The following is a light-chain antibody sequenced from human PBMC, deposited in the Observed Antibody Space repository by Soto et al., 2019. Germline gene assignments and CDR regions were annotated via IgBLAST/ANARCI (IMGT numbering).Light chain of an antibody. CDR2: DVS. J-gene: IGLJ2*01. CDR1: STDIGRYNY. CDR3: CSYTSISTLGF. Sequence: QSALTQPASVSGSPGQSITISCTGTSTDIGRYNYVSWYQQHPGKAPKLIIYDVSVRPSGVSNRFSGSKSGNTASLTISGLQAEDEAEYYCCSYTSISTLGFFGGGTKLTVL. V-gene: IGLV2-14*03.